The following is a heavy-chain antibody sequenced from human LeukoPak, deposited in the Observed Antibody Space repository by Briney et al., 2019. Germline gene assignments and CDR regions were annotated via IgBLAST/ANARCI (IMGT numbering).Heavy chain of an antibody. CDR2: ISSSSSTI. CDR1: GFTFSSYW. V-gene: IGHV3-48*02. Sequence: PGGSLRLSCAASGFTFSSYWMSWVRQAPGKGLEWISSISSSSSTIYHADSVKGRFTISRDNAKNSLYLQMDSLRDEDTAVYYCARARIADYWGQGTLVTVSS. J-gene: IGHJ4*02. D-gene: IGHD2/OR15-2a*01. CDR3: ARARIADY.